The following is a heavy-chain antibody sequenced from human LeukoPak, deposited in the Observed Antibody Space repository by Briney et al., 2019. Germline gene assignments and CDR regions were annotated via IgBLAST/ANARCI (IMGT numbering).Heavy chain of an antibody. CDR2: ISSRGTTV. J-gene: IGHJ4*02. CDR3: ARGHYDVLTSSYKWTPDY. CDR1: GFTFSTYE. D-gene: IGHD3-9*01. V-gene: IGHV3-48*03. Sequence: GGSLRLSCAASGFTFSTYEMDWVRQAPGKGLEWVSHISSRGTTVYYADSVEGRFTISRDNAKNSLSLHMDSLRAEDTAVYYCARGHYDVLTSSYKWTPDYWGQGTLVTVSS.